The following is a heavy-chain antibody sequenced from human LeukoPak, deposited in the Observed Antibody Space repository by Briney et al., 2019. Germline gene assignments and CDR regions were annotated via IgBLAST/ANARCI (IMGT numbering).Heavy chain of an antibody. Sequence: SETLSLTRSVSGDSVSRSDSYWDWIRQPPGKGLEWIGTIYYSGRTYYSPSLKSRVTMSVDPSNNPFSLNLRSVTAADTAVYYCARRRYYDGSGYLEWGQGTLLSVSS. D-gene: IGHD3-22*01. J-gene: IGHJ1*01. CDR2: IYYSGRT. CDR3: ARRRYYDGSGYLE. CDR1: GDSVSRSDSY. V-gene: IGHV4-39*01.